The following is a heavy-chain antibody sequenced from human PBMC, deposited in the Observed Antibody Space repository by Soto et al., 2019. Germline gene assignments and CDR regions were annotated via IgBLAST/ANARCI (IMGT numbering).Heavy chain of an antibody. D-gene: IGHD1-26*01. Sequence: DVQLVESGGGLIQPGGSLRLSCAASGLPFSSFWMHWVRQAPGKGLVWVARISRDGTTTTYADAVKGRFTISRDNAKNTQFLLMTKATTDDTAVYYCVRGVGASSGAFDVWGQGTMVTVSS. CDR3: VRGVGASSGAFDV. J-gene: IGHJ3*01. CDR1: GLPFSSFW. V-gene: IGHV3-74*01. CDR2: ISRDGTTT.